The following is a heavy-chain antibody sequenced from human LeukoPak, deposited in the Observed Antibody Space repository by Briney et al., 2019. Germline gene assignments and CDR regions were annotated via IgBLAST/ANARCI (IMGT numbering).Heavy chain of an antibody. V-gene: IGHV4-38-2*02. Sequence: SETLSLTCTVSGYSISSGYYWGWIRQPPGKGLEWIGSIYHSGSTYYNPSLKSRVTISVDTSKNQFSLELSSVTAADTAVYYCARVVAGGGGNYYYYYMDVWGKGTTVTVSS. D-gene: IGHD6-19*01. J-gene: IGHJ6*03. CDR2: IYHSGST. CDR1: GYSISSGYY. CDR3: ARVVAGGGGNYYYYYMDV.